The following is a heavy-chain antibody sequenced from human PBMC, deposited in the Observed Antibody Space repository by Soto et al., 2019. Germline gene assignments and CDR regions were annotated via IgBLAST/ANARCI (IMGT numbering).Heavy chain of an antibody. CDR1: GYTFTSYG. CDR2: ISAYNGNT. V-gene: IGHV1-18*01. Sequence: QVQLVQSGAEVKKPGASVKVSCKASGYTFTSYGISWVRQAPGQGLEWMGWISAYNGNTNYAQKLQGRVTMTTDTSTSTAYMELRSLRSDDTDVYYCARCWEQWLVWWSEGAEIWGQGTLVTVSS. CDR3: ARCWEQWLVWWSEGAEI. D-gene: IGHD6-19*01. J-gene: IGHJ4*02.